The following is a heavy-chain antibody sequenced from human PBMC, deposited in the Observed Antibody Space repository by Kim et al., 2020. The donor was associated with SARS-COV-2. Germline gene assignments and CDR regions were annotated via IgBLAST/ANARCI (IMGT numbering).Heavy chain of an antibody. V-gene: IGHV4-59*01. CDR2: T. J-gene: IGHJ4*02. D-gene: IGHD6-6*01. CDR3: ARSSIAISFDY. Sequence: THYNPPRKSRVTISVDTSKNQFSLKLRSVTAADTAVYYCARSSIAISFDYWGQGTLVTVSS.